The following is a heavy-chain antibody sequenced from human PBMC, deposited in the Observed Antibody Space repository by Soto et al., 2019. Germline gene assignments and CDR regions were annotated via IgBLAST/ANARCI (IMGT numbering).Heavy chain of an antibody. CDR2: MKGDGSVK. CDR3: VREGPVEGTGGFEN. CDR1: GFTFSSYW. D-gene: IGHD2-8*02. J-gene: IGHJ4*02. V-gene: IGHV3-7*05. Sequence: EVHLVESGGGLVQPEGSLRLSCAASGFTFSSYWMNWVRQAPGKGLEWVANMKGDGSVKHYMDSVKGRFTISRDNAKNLVYLQMNSLRAEDTVVYYCVREGPVEGTGGFENWGQGILVTVSS.